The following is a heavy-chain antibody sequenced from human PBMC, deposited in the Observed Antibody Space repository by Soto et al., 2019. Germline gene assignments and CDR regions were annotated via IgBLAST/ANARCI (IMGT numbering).Heavy chain of an antibody. V-gene: IGHV4-4*02. CDR1: GGSISTNNW. J-gene: IGHJ4*02. D-gene: IGHD2-2*01. Sequence: QVQLRESGPGLVHASGTLSLTCGVSGGSISTNNWWSWVRQPAVQGLEWIAEVYHSGITNYNPSLKSRLTISIDKSKNQFSLRLTSVTAADSAVYYCARAKLCNTLSCPHSFDTWGQGTLVTVSS. CDR2: VYHSGIT. CDR3: ARAKLCNTLSCPHSFDT.